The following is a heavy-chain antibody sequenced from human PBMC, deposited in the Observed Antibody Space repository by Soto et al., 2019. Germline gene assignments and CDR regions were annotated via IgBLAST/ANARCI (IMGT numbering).Heavy chain of an antibody. V-gene: IGHV1-69*06. CDR1: GGTFSSYA. D-gene: IGHD3-22*01. J-gene: IGHJ6*02. CDR3: AKPDSSGYSMVSHYGMDV. Sequence: SVKVSCKASGGTFSSYAISWVRQAPGRGLEWMGGIIPIFGTANYAQKFQGRVTITADKSTSTAYMELSSLRSEDTAVYYCAKPDSSGYSMVSHYGMDVWGQGTTVTVSS. CDR2: IIPIFGTA.